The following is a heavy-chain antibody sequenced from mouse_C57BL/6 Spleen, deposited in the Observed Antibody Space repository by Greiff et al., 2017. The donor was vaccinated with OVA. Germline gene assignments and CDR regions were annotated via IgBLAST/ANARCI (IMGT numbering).Heavy chain of an antibody. Sequence: QVHVKQSGAELARPGASVKLSCKASGYTFTSYGISWVKQRTGQGLEWIGEIYPRSGNTYYNEKFKGKATLTADKSSSTAYMELRSLTSEDSAVYFCAREKPYYDYDGGDYWGQGTTLTVSS. V-gene: IGHV1-81*01. J-gene: IGHJ2*01. CDR2: IYPRSGNT. D-gene: IGHD2-4*01. CDR1: GYTFTSYG. CDR3: AREKPYYDYDGGDY.